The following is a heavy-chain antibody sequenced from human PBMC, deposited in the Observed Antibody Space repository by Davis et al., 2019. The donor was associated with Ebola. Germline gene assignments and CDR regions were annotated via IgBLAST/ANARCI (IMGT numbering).Heavy chain of an antibody. J-gene: IGHJ4*02. V-gene: IGHV1-69*04. CDR2: IIPILGIA. Sequence: AASVKVSCKASGGTFSSCAISWVRQAPGQGLEWMGRIIPILGIANYAQKFQGRVTITADKSTSTAYMELNSLRAEDTAVYYCARFLSGYSYGTIDYWGQGTLVTVSS. CDR3: ARFLSGYSYGTIDY. CDR1: GGTFSSCA. D-gene: IGHD5-18*01.